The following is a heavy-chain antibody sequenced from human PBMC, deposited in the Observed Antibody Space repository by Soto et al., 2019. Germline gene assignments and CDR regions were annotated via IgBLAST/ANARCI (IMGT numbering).Heavy chain of an antibody. CDR1: GGTFNKYA. J-gene: IGHJ4*02. D-gene: IGHD3-22*01. CDR3: ARQFDYDTSGYSYAY. CDR2: IIPLFGTA. Sequence: ASVKVSCKASGGTFNKYAIDWVRQAPGQGLEWMGGIIPLFGTANYAQKFQGRVTITADEATSTAYMELSSLRSEDTAVYYCARQFDYDTSGYSYAYWGPGTLATVSS. V-gene: IGHV1-69*13.